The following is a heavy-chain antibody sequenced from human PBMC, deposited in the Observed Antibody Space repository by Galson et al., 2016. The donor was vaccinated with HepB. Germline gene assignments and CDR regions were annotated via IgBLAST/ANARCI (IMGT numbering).Heavy chain of an antibody. J-gene: IGHJ4*02. Sequence: LTCAVSGASMQTDHWWTWVRQPPGKGLQWVGEIYHTGYSNYDPSLKNRVTISMDRAKNQFSLRLTSVTAADNAVYFWARGGGAGLPLGNLSLPLDFWGQGSLGTGFS. CDR1: GASMQTDHW. CDR2: IYHTGYS. CDR3: ARGGGAGLPLGNLSLPLDF. V-gene: IGHV4/OR15-8*02. D-gene: IGHD3-16*02.